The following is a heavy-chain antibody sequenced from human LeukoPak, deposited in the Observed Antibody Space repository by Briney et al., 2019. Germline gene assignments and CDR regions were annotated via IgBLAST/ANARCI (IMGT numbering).Heavy chain of an antibody. CDR3: AKDIGDSGSYQGFDY. CDR2: ISGNSGSI. D-gene: IGHD1-26*01. CDR1: GFTFDDYA. Sequence: PGRSLRLSCAASGFTFDDYAMHWVRQAPGKGLEWVSGISGNSGSIGYADSVKGRFTISRGNAKNSLYLQMNSLRAEDTALYYCAKDIGDSGSYQGFDYWGQGTLVTVSS. V-gene: IGHV3-9*01. J-gene: IGHJ4*02.